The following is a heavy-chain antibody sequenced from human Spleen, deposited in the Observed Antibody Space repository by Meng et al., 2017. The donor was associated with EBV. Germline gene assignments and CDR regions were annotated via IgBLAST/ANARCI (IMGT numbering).Heavy chain of an antibody. J-gene: IGHJ4*02. CDR3: VRYNSGGNSRTFDY. CDR2: INHSGST. V-gene: IGHV4-34*01. CDR1: GGSFSGYY. Sequence: QVQLQQWCAGLLKPSETLSLTCAVYGGSFSGYYWSWIRQPPGKGLEWIGEINHSGSTNYNPSLKSRVTISVDTSKNQFSLKLSSVTAADTAVYYCVRYNSGGNSRTFDYWGQGTLVTVSS. D-gene: IGHD1-26*01.